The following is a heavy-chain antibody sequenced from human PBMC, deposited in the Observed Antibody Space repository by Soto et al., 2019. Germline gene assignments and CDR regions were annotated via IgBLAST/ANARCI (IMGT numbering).Heavy chain of an antibody. D-gene: IGHD2-15*01. CDR2: MNPNSGNT. CDR1: GYTFTSYD. J-gene: IGHJ6*02. V-gene: IGHV1-8*01. CDR3: ARAPCSGGSCYSVNYYYGMDV. Sequence: QVQLVQSGAEVKKPGASVKVSCKASGYTFTSYDINWVRQATGQGLEWMGWMNPNSGNTGYAQKFQGRVTMTRNTSISTADMELSSLRSEDTAVYYCARAPCSGGSCYSVNYYYGMDVWGQGTTVTVSS.